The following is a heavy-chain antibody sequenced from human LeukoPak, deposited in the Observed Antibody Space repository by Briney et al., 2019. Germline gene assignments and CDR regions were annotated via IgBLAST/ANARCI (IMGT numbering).Heavy chain of an antibody. D-gene: IGHD4-17*01. CDR2: IYPGDSDT. Sequence: GESLKISCKGSGYSFTSYWIGWVRQMPGKGLEWMGIIYPGDSDTRYSPSFQGQVTILADKSISTAYLQWSSLKASDTAMYYCARPRYGDYPEYYFDYWGQGTLVTVSS. CDR3: ARPRYGDYPEYYFDY. J-gene: IGHJ4*02. CDR1: GYSFTSYW. V-gene: IGHV5-51*01.